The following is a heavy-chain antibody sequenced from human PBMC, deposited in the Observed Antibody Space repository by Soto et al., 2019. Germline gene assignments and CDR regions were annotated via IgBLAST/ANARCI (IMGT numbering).Heavy chain of an antibody. V-gene: IGHV3-15*01. CDR1: GLPFSDAW. J-gene: IGHJ4*02. Sequence: KPGGSLRLSCATSGLPFSDAWMSWVRQVPGKGLEWVGRIKKKADGGTTDYAAPVKGRFTISRDDFRNTLYLQMNNLKTEDTAVYYCATETLPMSRGVLDYWGQGTLVTVSS. CDR2: IKKKADGGTT. D-gene: IGHD3-10*01. CDR3: ATETLPMSRGVLDY.